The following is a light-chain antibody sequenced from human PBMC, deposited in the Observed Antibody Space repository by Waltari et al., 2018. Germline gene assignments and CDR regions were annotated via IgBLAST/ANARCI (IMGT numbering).Light chain of an antibody. J-gene: IGKJ1*01. Sequence: DIQMTQSPSSLSASVGDTVTITCRASERIGRYVNWYQQRPGKAPKLLISAASSLQSGVPSRFSGSGSVTDFTLAISSLQPEDFATYYCQQSYNIGSFGQGTNVEIK. CDR1: ERIGRY. V-gene: IGKV1-39*01. CDR2: AAS. CDR3: QQSYNIGS.